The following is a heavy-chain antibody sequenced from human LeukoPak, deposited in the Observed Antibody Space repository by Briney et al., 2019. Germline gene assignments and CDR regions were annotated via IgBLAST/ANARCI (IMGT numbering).Heavy chain of an antibody. CDR1: GFTFSSCA. D-gene: IGHD5-12*01. CDR3: AKGGGYVTYYYMDV. V-gene: IGHV3-23*01. CDR2: ISGSGGST. Sequence: PGGSLRLSRAASGFTFSSCAMSWVRQAPGKGLEWVSAISGSGGSTYYADSVKGRFTISRDNSKNTLYLQMNSLRAEDTAVYYCAKGGGYVTYYYMDVWGKGTTVTVSS. J-gene: IGHJ6*03.